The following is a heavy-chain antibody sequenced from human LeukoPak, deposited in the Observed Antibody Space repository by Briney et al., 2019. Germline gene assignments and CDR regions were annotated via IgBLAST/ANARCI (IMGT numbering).Heavy chain of an antibody. CDR2: IFPSGGEI. CDR1: GFTFDDYA. D-gene: IGHD2-8*02. CDR3: ATYRQVLLPFES. J-gene: IGHJ4*02. V-gene: IGHV3-23*01. Sequence: GGSLRLSCAASGFTFDDYAMHWVRRAPGKGLEWVSSIFPSGGEIHYADSVRGRFTISRDNSKSTLSLQMNSLRAEDTAIYYCATYRQVLLPFESWGQGTLVTVSS.